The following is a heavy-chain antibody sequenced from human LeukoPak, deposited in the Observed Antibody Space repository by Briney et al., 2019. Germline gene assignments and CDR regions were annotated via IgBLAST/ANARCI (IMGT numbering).Heavy chain of an antibody. CDR1: GGSFSGYY. V-gene: IGHV4-59*01. CDR2: IYYSGST. D-gene: IGHD3-10*01. J-gene: IGHJ3*02. CDR3: AREPYGSGIDI. Sequence: PSETLSLTCAVYGGSFSGYYWNWIRQPPGKGLEWIGYIYYSGSTNYNPSLKSRATISVDTSKNQFSLKLSSVTAADTAVYYCAREPYGSGIDIWGQGTMVTVSS.